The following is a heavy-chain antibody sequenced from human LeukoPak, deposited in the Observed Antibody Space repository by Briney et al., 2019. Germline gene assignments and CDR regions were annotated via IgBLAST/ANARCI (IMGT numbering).Heavy chain of an antibody. CDR2: IKQDGSER. CDR1: GFTFSNYW. J-gene: IGHJ4*02. D-gene: IGHD1-7*01. V-gene: IGHV3-7*01. Sequence: PGGSLRLSCAASGFTFSNYWMTWVRQAPEKGPEWVANIKQDGSERNYVDSVKGRFTIARDNTKNSLYLQMTSLRGEDTAVYYCASRAGKPGNTPWCFDHWSREPWSPFP. CDR3: ASRAGKPGNTPWCFDH.